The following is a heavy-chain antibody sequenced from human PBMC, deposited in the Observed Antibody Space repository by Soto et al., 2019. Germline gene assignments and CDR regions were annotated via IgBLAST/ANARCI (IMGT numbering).Heavy chain of an antibody. CDR2: IRSKAYGGTT. Sequence: GGSLRLSCTASGFTFGDYAMSWFRQAPGKGLEWVGFIRSKAYGGTTEYAASVKGRFTISRDDSKSIAYLQMNSLKTEDTAVYYCTREGYCSSTSCYGNWFDPWGQGTLVTVSS. CDR1: GFTFGDYA. D-gene: IGHD2-2*01. J-gene: IGHJ5*02. CDR3: TREGYCSSTSCYGNWFDP. V-gene: IGHV3-49*03.